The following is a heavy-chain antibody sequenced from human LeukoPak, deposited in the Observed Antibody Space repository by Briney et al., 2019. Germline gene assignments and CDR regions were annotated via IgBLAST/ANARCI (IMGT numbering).Heavy chain of an antibody. Sequence: ASVTVSFTASVGSFISYGISWVRQAPGQGLEWMGGRIPILGTTNLAQKFQGRLTITADESTSTAYMELNGLRVDDTAVYYCAREGPVGTDGFWGQGTLVTVSS. J-gene: IGHJ1*01. V-gene: IGHV1-69*13. CDR2: RIPILGTT. CDR3: AREGPVGTDGF. D-gene: IGHD5-24*01. CDR1: VGSFISYG.